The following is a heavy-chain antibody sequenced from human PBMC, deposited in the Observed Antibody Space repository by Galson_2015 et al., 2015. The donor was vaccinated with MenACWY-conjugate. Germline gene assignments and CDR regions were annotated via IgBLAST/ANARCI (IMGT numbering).Heavy chain of an antibody. D-gene: IGHD6-19*01. J-gene: IGHJ3*02. CDR3: ARDRAVAGTKAGAFDI. CDR2: INPSGGST. Sequence: SVKVSCKASGYTFTSYYMHWVRQAPGQGLEWMGIINPSGGSTSYAQKFQGRVTMTRDTSTSTVYMELSSLRSEDTAVYYCARDRAVAGTKAGAFDIWGQGTMVNVSS. V-gene: IGHV1-46*01. CDR1: GYTFTSYY.